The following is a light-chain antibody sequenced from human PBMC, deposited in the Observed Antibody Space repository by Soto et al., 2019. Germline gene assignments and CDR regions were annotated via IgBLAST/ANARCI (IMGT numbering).Light chain of an antibody. CDR2: DVF. CDR1: SSDVPGSNS. Sequence: QSVLTQPASVSASRGQSITISCTGTSSDVPGSNSVSWYQQHPGKAPTLIIFDVFKRPSGVSDRFSGSKSGNTASLTISGLQAEDEADYYCSSYITSAIVVFGGGTKLTVL. J-gene: IGLJ2*01. CDR3: SSYITSAIVV. V-gene: IGLV2-14*01.